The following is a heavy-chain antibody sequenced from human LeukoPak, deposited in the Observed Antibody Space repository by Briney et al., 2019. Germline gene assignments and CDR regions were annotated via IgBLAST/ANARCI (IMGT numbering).Heavy chain of an antibody. Sequence: SETLSLTCTVSGYSISSGYYWGWIRQPPGKGLEWIGSIYHSGSTYYNPSLKSRVTISVDTSKNQFSLKLSSVTAADTAVYYCARWDSSGYYGPVADAFDIWGQGTMVTVSS. J-gene: IGHJ3*02. D-gene: IGHD3-22*01. CDR3: ARWDSSGYYGPVADAFDI. CDR2: IYHSGST. CDR1: GYSISSGYY. V-gene: IGHV4-38-2*02.